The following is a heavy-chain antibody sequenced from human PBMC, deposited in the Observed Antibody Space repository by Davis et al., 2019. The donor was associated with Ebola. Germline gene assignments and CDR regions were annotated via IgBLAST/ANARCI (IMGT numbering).Heavy chain of an antibody. Sequence: ASVKVSCKASGYTFTDYYMHWVRQAPGQGLEWMGRIKSKSGGTNYARKFQGRVTLTRDTSINTGYMELRSLRSDDTAVYYCARDSFRQAKDIWGQGTMVTVSS. V-gene: IGHV1-2*06. CDR2: IKSKSGGT. J-gene: IGHJ3*02. CDR1: GYTFTDYY. CDR3: ARDSFRQAKDI.